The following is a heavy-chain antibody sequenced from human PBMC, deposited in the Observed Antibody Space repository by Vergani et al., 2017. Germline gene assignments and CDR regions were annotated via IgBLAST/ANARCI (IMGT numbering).Heavy chain of an antibody. Sequence: EVQLLESGGGLVQPGGSLRLSCAASGFTFNSYAMSWVRQAPRKGLEWVSAISGSGGSTYYADSVKGRFTISRDNSKNTLYLQMNSLRAEDTAVYYCAKPYDSSGYFPVSFDYWGQGTLVTVSS. CDR2: ISGSGGST. CDR3: AKPYDSSGYFPVSFDY. J-gene: IGHJ4*02. CDR1: GFTFNSYA. V-gene: IGHV3-23*01. D-gene: IGHD3-22*01.